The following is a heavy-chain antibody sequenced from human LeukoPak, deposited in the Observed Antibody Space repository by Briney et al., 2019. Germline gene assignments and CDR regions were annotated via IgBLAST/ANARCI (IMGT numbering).Heavy chain of an antibody. Sequence: GGSLRLSCTASGFTFSSYWMRWVRQAPGKGLEWVANIKQDGSEKYYVDSVKGRFTISRDNANNSLYLQMNSLRAEDTAVYYCARGADGSIDVWGKGTTVTVSS. CDR1: GFTFSSYW. CDR2: IKQDGSEK. CDR3: ARGADGSIDV. V-gene: IGHV3-7*01. D-gene: IGHD1-26*01. J-gene: IGHJ6*03.